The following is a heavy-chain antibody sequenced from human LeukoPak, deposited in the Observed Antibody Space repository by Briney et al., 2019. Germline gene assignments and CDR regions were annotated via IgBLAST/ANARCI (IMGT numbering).Heavy chain of an antibody. CDR1: GFTFSSYA. CDR2: ISYDGSNK. J-gene: IGHJ4*02. CDR3: AKAEYCSGGSCYSAFDY. Sequence: GGSLRLSCAASGFTFSSYAMHWVRQAPGKGLEWVAVISYDGSNKYYADSVKGRFTISRDNAKNSPYLQMNSLRAEDTALYYCAKAEYCSGGSCYSAFDYWGQGTLVTVSS. D-gene: IGHD2-15*01. V-gene: IGHV3-30-3*01.